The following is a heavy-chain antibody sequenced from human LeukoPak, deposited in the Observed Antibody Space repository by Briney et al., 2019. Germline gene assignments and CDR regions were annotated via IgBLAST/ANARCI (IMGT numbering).Heavy chain of an antibody. D-gene: IGHD3-3*01. J-gene: IGHJ4*02. V-gene: IGHV4-39*01. CDR2: IYYSGST. Sequence: SKTLSLTCIVSGDSISSGSSYWGWIRQPPGKGLEWIGSIYYSGSTYYNASLKSRVTISVDTSKNQFSLKLSSVTAADTAVYYCARGGSYDFWTFLKNNYYFDYWGQGTLVTVSS. CDR3: ARGGSYDFWTFLKNNYYFDY. CDR1: GDSISSGSSY.